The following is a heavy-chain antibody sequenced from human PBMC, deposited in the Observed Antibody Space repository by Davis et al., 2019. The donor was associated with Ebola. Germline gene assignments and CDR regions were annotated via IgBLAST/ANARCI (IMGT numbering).Heavy chain of an antibody. CDR3: ANSIAARPLRD. Sequence: GESLKISCAASGFTFSSYAMHWVRQAPGKGLEWVAVISYDGSNKYYADSVKGRFTISRDNSKNTLYLQMNSLRAEDTAVYYCANSIAARPLRDWGQGTLVTVSS. J-gene: IGHJ4*02. CDR2: ISYDGSNK. V-gene: IGHV3-30-3*01. CDR1: GFTFSSYA. D-gene: IGHD6-6*01.